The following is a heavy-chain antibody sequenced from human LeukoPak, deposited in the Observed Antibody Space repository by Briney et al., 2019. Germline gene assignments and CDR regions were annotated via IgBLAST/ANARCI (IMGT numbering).Heavy chain of an antibody. V-gene: IGHV3-48*04. CDR1: GFTFSSYG. CDR2: ISSSSSTI. J-gene: IGHJ4*02. Sequence: GGSLRLSCAASGFTFSSYGMNWVRQAPGKGLEWVSYISSSSSTIYYADSVKGRFTISRDNAKNSLYLQMNSLRAEDTAVYYCARGRGPVTTKILDYWGQGTLVTVSS. CDR3: ARGRGPVTTKILDY. D-gene: IGHD4-17*01.